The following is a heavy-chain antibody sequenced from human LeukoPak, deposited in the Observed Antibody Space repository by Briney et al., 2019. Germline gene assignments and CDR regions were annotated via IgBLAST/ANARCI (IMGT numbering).Heavy chain of an antibody. J-gene: IGHJ4*02. CDR1: GYTFTGYL. D-gene: IGHD2/OR15-2a*01. Sequence: ASVKVSCKASGYTFTGYLMHWVRQAPGQGLEWMGWINPNSGGTNYAQKFHGRVTITRNTSISTAYMKLTGLRSDDTAVYCCARSSIGRGFFDYWGQGTLVTVSS. CDR2: INPNSGGT. CDR3: ARSSIGRGFFDY. V-gene: IGHV1-2*02.